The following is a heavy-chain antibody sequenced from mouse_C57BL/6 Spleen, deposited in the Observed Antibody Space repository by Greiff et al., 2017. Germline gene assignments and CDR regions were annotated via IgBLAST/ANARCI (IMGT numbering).Heavy chain of an antibody. J-gene: IGHJ2*01. CDR2: IDPANGNT. D-gene: IGHD2-3*01. CDR1: VFNIKNTY. Sequence: EVQLQQSVAELVRPGASVKLSCTASVFNIKNTYMHWVKQRPEKGLEWIGRIDPANGNTRYAPKFQGKATITADTSSNTAYLQLSSLTSEDTASYCCARPCPIYDGYCYFGDWGKGTTLTVAS. V-gene: IGHV14-3*01. CDR3: ARPCPIYDGYCYFGD.